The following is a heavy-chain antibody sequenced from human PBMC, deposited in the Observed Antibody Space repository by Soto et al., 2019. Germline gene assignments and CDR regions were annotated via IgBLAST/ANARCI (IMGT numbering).Heavy chain of an antibody. CDR3: ARGIGSSSWYPDYFDY. Sequence: AAVKVSCKASGYTFTSYGISWVRQAPGQGLEWMGWISAYNGNTNYAQKLRGRVTMTTDTSTSTAYMELRSLRSDDTAVYYCARGIGSSSWYPDYFDYWGQGTLVTVSS. D-gene: IGHD6-13*01. CDR1: GYTFTSYG. V-gene: IGHV1-18*01. J-gene: IGHJ4*02. CDR2: ISAYNGNT.